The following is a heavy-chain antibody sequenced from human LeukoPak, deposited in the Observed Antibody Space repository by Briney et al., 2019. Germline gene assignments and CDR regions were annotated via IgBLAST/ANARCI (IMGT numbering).Heavy chain of an antibody. Sequence: GGSLRLSCAASGFTFDDYAMHWVRQAPGKGLEWVSGISWNSGSIGYADSVKGRFTISRDNAKNSLYLQMNSLRAEDTAVYYCAREGQWLVLFDYWGQGTLVTVSS. D-gene: IGHD6-19*01. J-gene: IGHJ4*02. CDR1: GFTFDDYA. CDR2: ISWNSGSI. V-gene: IGHV3-9*01. CDR3: AREGQWLVLFDY.